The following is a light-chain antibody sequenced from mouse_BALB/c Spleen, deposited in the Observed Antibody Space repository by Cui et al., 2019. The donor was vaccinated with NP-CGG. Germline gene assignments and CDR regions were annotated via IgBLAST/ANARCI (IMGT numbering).Light chain of an antibody. CDR3: VLWYSNHWV. CDR2: GTN. J-gene: IGLJ1*01. V-gene: IGLV1*01. CDR1: TGAVTTSNY. Sequence: QAVVTQESALTTSPGETVTLTCRSSTGAVTTSNYAKWVQEKPDHLFTGLIGGTNNRAPGVPARFSGSLSGDKAALTITGAQTEDEAIYFCVLWYSNHWVFGGGTKLTVL.